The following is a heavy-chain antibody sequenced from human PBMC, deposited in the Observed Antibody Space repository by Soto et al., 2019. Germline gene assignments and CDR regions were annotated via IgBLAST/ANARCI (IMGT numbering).Heavy chain of an antibody. D-gene: IGHD2-21*02. CDR1: GYSIISGYY. J-gene: IGHJ4*02. Sequence: SETLSLTCTVSGYSIISGYYWAWIRQPPGKGLGWFGSIYHSGSTYYNPSLKSRVTISVDTSKKQFSLKLTSVTAADTAVYYCARNNGGDFSFDSWGQGTLVTVSS. V-gene: IGHV4-38-2*02. CDR2: IYHSGST. CDR3: ARNNGGDFSFDS.